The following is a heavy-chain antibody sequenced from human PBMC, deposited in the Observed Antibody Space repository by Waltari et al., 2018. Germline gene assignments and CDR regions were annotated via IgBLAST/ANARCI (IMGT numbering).Heavy chain of an antibody. D-gene: IGHD2-15*01. CDR1: GGSISSGGYS. Sequence: QLQLQESGSGLVKPSQTLSLTCAVSGGSISSGGYSWSWIRQPTGKGLEWIGYIYHSGSTYYNPSLKSRVTISVDRSKNQFSLKLSSVTAADTAVYYCASRPYCSGGSCYAFDPWGQGTLVTVSS. J-gene: IGHJ5*02. CDR2: IYHSGST. V-gene: IGHV4-30-2*01. CDR3: ASRPYCSGGSCYAFDP.